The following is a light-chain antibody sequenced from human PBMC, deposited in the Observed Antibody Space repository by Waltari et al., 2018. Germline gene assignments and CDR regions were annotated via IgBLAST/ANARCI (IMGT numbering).Light chain of an antibody. CDR3: SSYAGSDIWV. Sequence: QSALTQPPSASGSPGQSVAISCTGTSSDVGGYNYVSWYQQHPGKAPKLMIYEVNKRSSGVPDRFSGSKSGNTASLTVSGLQAEDEADYYCSSYAGSDIWVFGGGTRLTVL. CDR1: SSDVGGYNY. V-gene: IGLV2-8*01. CDR2: EVN. J-gene: IGLJ3*02.